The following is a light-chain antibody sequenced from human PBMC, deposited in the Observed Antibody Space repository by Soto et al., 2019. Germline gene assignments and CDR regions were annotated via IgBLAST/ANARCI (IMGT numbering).Light chain of an antibody. CDR3: QHYGRSPWS. CDR2: GAS. V-gene: IGKV3-20*01. Sequence: EIVLTQSPGTLSLFPGERATLSCRASQSLGSTYLAWYQHKPGQAPRVLIYGASSRATGIPDRFSGSGSGTDFSLIISRLEPEDFAVYYCQHYGRSPWSFGQGTKVDIK. CDR1: QSLGSTY. J-gene: IGKJ1*01.